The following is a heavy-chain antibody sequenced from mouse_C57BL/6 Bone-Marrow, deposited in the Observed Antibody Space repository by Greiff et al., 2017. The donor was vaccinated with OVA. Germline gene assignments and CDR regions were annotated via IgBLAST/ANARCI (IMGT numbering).Heavy chain of an antibody. J-gene: IGHJ3*01. Sequence: QVQLQQSGAELARPGASVKLSCKASGYTFTSYGISWVKQRTGQGLEWIGEIYPRSGNTYYNEKFKGKATLTADKSSSTAYMELRSLTSEDSAVYFCAREDLFITTVVAPPGFAYWGQGTLVTVSA. CDR3: AREDLFITTVVAPPGFAY. CDR1: GYTFTSYG. CDR2: IYPRSGNT. D-gene: IGHD1-1*01. V-gene: IGHV1-81*01.